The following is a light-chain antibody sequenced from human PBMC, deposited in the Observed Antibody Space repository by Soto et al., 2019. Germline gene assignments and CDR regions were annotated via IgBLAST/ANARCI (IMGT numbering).Light chain of an antibody. CDR3: GTWDSDLSAEV. Sequence: QSVLTQPPSVSAAPGQKVTISCSGNSSNIGTNYVSWYQQLPGRALKLVIFDNSKRPSGIPDRFSGSKSGSSATLGVTGLQTGDEADYYCGTWDSDLSAEVFGGGTKVTVL. CDR2: DNS. CDR1: SSNIGTNY. V-gene: IGLV1-51*01. J-gene: IGLJ3*02.